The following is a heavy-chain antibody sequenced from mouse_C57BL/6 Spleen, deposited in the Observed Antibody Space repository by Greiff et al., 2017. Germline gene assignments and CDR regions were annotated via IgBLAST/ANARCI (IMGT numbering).Heavy chain of an antibody. J-gene: IGHJ4*01. V-gene: IGHV14-3*01. Sequence: EVQRVESVAELVRPGASVKLSCTASGFNIKNTNMHWVKQRHEQSLAWIGRIDPENGNTKYAPKFKGKATLTANTSSNTAYMELSSLTSEDSAIYYCARGAYDVISGYAIDYWGQGTSVTVSS. CDR1: GFNIKNTN. CDR2: IDPENGNT. CDR3: ARGAYDVISGYAIDY. D-gene: IGHD2-12*01.